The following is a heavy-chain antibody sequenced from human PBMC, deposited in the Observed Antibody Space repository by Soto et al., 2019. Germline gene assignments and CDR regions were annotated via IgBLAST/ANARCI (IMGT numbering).Heavy chain of an antibody. CDR2: IYYSGST. CDR3: ARAVVITYYYGMDV. Sequence: PSETLSLTCTVSGGSISSGGYYWSWIRLHPGKGLEWIGYIYYSGSTYYKPSLKSRVTISVDTSKNQFSLKLSSVTAADTAVYYCARAVVITYYYGMDVWGQGTTVTVSS. J-gene: IGHJ6*02. D-gene: IGHD3-22*01. V-gene: IGHV4-31*03. CDR1: GGSISSGGYY.